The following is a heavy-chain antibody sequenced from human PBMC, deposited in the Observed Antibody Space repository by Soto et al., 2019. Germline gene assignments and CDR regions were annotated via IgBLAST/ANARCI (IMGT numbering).Heavy chain of an antibody. Sequence: GGSLRLSCAASGFTFSIYWMSLVRQSPGKGLEWVANIKQDGSEKYYVDSVKGRFTISRDNAKNSLYLQMNSLRAEETAVYYCARSSNGHWERFDPWGKGPLITVSS. CDR3: ARSSNGHWERFDP. D-gene: IGHD1-26*01. CDR1: GFTFSIYW. J-gene: IGHJ5*02. V-gene: IGHV3-7*01. CDR2: IKQDGSEK.